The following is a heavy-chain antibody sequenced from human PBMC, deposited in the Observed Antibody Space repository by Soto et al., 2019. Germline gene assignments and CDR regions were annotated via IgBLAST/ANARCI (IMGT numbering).Heavy chain of an antibody. Sequence: GGSLRLSCAASGFTFSSYAMFWVRQAPGKGLEGVALISYDGNNQYSADSVKGRFTISRDNPNNTLYLQMNSLRAEDTAVYYCVRQGIVGATTPLDYWGQGTLVTVSS. CDR2: ISYDGNNQ. V-gene: IGHV3-30-3*01. J-gene: IGHJ4*02. CDR3: VRQGIVGATTPLDY. CDR1: GFTFSSYA. D-gene: IGHD1-26*01.